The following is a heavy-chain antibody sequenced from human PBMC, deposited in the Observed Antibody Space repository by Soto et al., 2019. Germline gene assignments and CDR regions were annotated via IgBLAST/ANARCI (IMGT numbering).Heavy chain of an antibody. CDR1: GYTFTNYD. D-gene: IGHD6-6*01. Sequence: SVKVSCKASGYTFTNYDVTGVRQSPLQGLDWMGWISTSTGNTNYAQKLQGRVTMTTDTSASTAYMELRSLRSDDTAVYYCARGEGMAARHDGYDIWGQGTMVTVSS. CDR3: ARGEGMAARHDGYDI. CDR2: ISTSTGNT. J-gene: IGHJ3*02. V-gene: IGHV1-18*04.